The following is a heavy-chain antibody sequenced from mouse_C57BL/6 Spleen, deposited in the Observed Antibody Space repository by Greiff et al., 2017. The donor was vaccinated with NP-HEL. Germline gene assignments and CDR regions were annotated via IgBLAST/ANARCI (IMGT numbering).Heavy chain of an antibody. D-gene: IGHD3-1*01. J-gene: IGHJ3*01. V-gene: IGHV5-9*01. CDR3: ARHETAFFPFAY. CDR2: ISGGGGNT. Sequence: EVQLVESGGGLVKPGGSLKLSCAASGFTFSSYTMSWVRQTPEKRLEWVATISGGGGNTYYPDSVKGRFTISRDNAKNTLYLQMSSLRSEDTALYYCARHETAFFPFAYWGQGTLVTVSA. CDR1: GFTFSSYT.